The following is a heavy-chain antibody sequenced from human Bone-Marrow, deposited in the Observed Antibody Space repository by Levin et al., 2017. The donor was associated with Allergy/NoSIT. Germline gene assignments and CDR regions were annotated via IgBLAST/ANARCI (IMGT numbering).Heavy chain of an antibody. CDR2: INPNIGAT. CDR3: ARARTSARTGGLVAY. V-gene: IGHV1-2*02. CDR1: GYSFTGYY. D-gene: IGHD3-16*01. J-gene: IGHJ4*02. Sequence: ASVKVSCKASGYSFTGYYIYWMRQAPGQGLECMGWINPNIGATNYAQKFHGRVTMTRDTSISTAYMELTRLTSDDTATYYCARARTSARTGGLVAYWGQGTLVTVSS.